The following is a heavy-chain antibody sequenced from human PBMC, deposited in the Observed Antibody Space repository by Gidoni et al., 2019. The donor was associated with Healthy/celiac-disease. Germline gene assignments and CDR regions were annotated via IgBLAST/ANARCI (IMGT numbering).Heavy chain of an antibody. CDR2: INHSGST. CDR1: GGSFSGYY. Sequence: QVQLQQWGAGLLKTSETLSLTCAVYGGSFSGYYWSWIRQPPGKGLEWIGEINHSGSTNYNPSLKSRVTISVDTSKNQFSLKLSSVTAADTAVYYCARATYSGWSFDYWGQGTLVTVSS. J-gene: IGHJ4*02. CDR3: ARATYSGWSFDY. V-gene: IGHV4-34*01. D-gene: IGHD6-19*01.